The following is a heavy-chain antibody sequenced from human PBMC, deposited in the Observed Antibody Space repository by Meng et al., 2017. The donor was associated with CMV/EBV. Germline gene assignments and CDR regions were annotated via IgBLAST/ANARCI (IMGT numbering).Heavy chain of an antibody. Sequence: GESLKISCKGSGYSFTSYWIGWVRQMPGKGLEWMGIIYPGDSDTRYSPSFQGQVTISADKSISTAYLQWSSLKASDTAMYYCARSGYYSSTSCYTAYGMDVWGQGTTVTVSS. CDR2: IYPGDSDT. D-gene: IGHD2-2*02. CDR3: ARSGYYSSTSCYTAYGMDV. V-gene: IGHV5-51*01. CDR1: GYSFTSYW. J-gene: IGHJ6*02.